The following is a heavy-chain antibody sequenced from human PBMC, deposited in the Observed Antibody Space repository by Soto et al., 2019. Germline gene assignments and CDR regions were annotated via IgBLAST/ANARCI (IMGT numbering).Heavy chain of an antibody. Sequence: GGSLRLSCAASGFTFSSYAMSWVRQAPGKGLEWVSAISGSGGSTYYADSVKGRFTISRDNSKNTLYLQMNSLRAEDTAVYYCAKASLSGWYEMYYFDYWGQGTLVTVSS. D-gene: IGHD6-19*01. V-gene: IGHV3-23*01. CDR1: GFTFSSYA. CDR3: AKASLSGWYEMYYFDY. J-gene: IGHJ4*02. CDR2: ISGSGGST.